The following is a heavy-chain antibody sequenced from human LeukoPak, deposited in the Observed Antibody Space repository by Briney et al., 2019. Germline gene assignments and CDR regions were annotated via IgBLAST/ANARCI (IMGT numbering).Heavy chain of an antibody. CDR2: ISACSGST. CDR3: AKTTVTSEEYFYYYMDV. V-gene: IGHV1-18*01. CDR1: GFTFTSYG. J-gene: IGHJ6*03. D-gene: IGHD4-17*01. Sequence: GASVTLSCTASGFTFTSYGISWVRQAPGQGLEWVACISACSGSTYYSETVKGRVTMTTDKSTSTVYMEMKSLRSDDTAVYYCAKTTVTSEEYFYYYMDVWGKGTTVTVSS.